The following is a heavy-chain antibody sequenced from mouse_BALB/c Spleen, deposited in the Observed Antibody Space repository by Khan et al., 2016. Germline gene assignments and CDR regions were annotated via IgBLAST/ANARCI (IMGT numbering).Heavy chain of an antibody. D-gene: IGHD2-2*01. J-gene: IGHJ4*01. Sequence: EVQLVESGPGLVKPSQSLSHTCSVTGYSITSGYYWNWIRQFPGNKLEWMGYINYDGSNNYNPSLKNRISITRDTSKNQFFLKLNSVTTEDTATYYCAREDGYDGYYAMDYWGQGTSVTVSS. V-gene: IGHV3-6*02. CDR1: GYSITSGYY. CDR2: INYDGSN. CDR3: AREDGYDGYYAMDY.